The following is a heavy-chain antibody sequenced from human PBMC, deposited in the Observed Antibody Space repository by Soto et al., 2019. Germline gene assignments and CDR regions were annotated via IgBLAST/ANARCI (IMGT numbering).Heavy chain of an antibody. V-gene: IGHV1-69*13. Sequence: SVKVSCKASGGTFSSYAISWVRQAPGQGLEWMGGIIPIFGTANYAQKFQGRVTITADESTSTAYMELSSLRSEDTAVYYCAGLIVVVVAATSDAFDIWGQGTMVTVSS. CDR2: IIPIFGTA. CDR3: AGLIVVVVAATSDAFDI. J-gene: IGHJ3*02. CDR1: GGTFSSYA. D-gene: IGHD2-15*01.